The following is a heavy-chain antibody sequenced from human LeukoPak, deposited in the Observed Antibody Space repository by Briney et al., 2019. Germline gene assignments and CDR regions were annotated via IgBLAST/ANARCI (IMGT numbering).Heavy chain of an antibody. V-gene: IGHV1-18*01. CDR2: ISAYNGNT. D-gene: IGHD6-13*01. CDR1: GYTFTSYG. Sequence: ASVKVSCKASGYTFTSYGISWVRQAPGQGLEWMGWISAYNGNTNYAQKLQGRVTMTTDTSTSTAYMELRSLRSDDTAVYYCARDPIPHSSSWYVGGGSGNWFDPWGQGTLVTVSS. J-gene: IGHJ5*02. CDR3: ARDPIPHSSSWYVGGGSGNWFDP.